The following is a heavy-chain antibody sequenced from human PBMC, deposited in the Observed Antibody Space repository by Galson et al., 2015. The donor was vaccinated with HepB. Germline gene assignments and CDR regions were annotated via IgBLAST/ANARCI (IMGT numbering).Heavy chain of an antibody. CDR2: ISYDGSNK. CDR3: AKDKRGNRGYFDY. J-gene: IGHJ4*02. CDR1: GFTFSSYG. D-gene: IGHD1-1*01. Sequence: SLRLSCAASGFTFSSYGMHWVRQAPGKGLEWVAVISYDGSNKYYADSVKGRFTISRDNSKNTLYLQMNSLRAEDTAVYYCAKDKRGNRGYFDYWGQGTLVTVSS. V-gene: IGHV3-30*18.